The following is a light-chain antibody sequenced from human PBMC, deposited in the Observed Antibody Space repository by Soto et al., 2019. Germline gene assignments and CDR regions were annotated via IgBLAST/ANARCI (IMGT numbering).Light chain of an antibody. CDR2: GAS. J-gene: IGKJ2*03. CDR1: QSVSSN. Sequence: EVVMTQSPATLSVSPGERATLSCRASQSVSSNLAWYQQKPGQAPRLLIYGASTRATGIPARFSGSGFGTERTLTTGRLKCEVFGVYPCQKNNNWPYSLGRGPALKIK. V-gene: IGKV3-15*01. CDR3: QKNNNWPYS.